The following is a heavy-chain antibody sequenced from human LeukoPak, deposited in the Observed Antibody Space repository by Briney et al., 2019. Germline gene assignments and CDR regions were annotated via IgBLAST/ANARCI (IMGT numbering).Heavy chain of an antibody. CDR3: ARDVVVVAVNWFDP. Sequence: GGSLRLSCAASGFTFSSYGMHWVRQAPGKGLEWVALISYGGSNIHYGDSVKGRFTISRDNSRNTLYLQMNSLRAEDTAVYYCARDVVVVAVNWFDPWGQGTLVTVSS. CDR2: ISYGGSNI. D-gene: IGHD2-15*01. CDR1: GFTFSSYG. J-gene: IGHJ5*02. V-gene: IGHV3-30*03.